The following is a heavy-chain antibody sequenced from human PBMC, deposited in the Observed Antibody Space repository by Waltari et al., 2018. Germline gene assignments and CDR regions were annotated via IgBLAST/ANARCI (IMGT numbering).Heavy chain of an antibody. J-gene: IGHJ2*01. CDR1: GGSISSGGYY. CDR2: IYHSGGT. CDR3: ARDGTTLSGGWYFDL. Sequence: QVQLQESGPGLVKPSQTLSLTCTVSGGSISSGGYYWSWIRQHPGKGLEWIGYIYHSGGTYYNPSLKSRVTISVDRSKNQFSLKLSSVTAADTAVYYCARDGTTLSGGWYFDLWGRCTLVTVSS. V-gene: IGHV4-31*03. D-gene: IGHD4-17*01.